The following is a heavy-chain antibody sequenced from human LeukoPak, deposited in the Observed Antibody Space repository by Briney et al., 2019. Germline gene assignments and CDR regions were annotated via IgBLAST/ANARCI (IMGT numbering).Heavy chain of an antibody. CDR3: ARGALAAPRTIDK. Sequence: ASVKVSCKTSAYTLINYYMHWGRRAPGQGLEWRGWINPNSGDTKFAQKFQGRVTMTRDTSISTAYMELSRLKSDDTAVYYCARGALAAPRTIDKWGQGTLVTVSS. J-gene: IGHJ4*02. V-gene: IGHV1-2*02. D-gene: IGHD6-25*01. CDR1: AYTLINYY. CDR2: INPNSGDT.